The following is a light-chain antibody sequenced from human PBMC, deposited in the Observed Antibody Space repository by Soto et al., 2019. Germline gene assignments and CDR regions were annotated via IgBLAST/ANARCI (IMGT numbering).Light chain of an antibody. Sequence: EIVMTQSPASLSVSPGEGATLSCRASQTVASNLAWYQQKPGQGPRLLIHGAYTRATGVPARFSGSGSGTDFTLTISSLQSEDFAVYYCQQYHNWPPQYTFGQGTKLQIK. CDR2: GAY. CDR1: QTVASN. V-gene: IGKV3-15*01. J-gene: IGKJ2*01. CDR3: QQYHNWPPQYT.